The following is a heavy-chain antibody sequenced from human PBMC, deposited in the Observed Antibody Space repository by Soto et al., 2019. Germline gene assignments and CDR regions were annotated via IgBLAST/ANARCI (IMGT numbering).Heavy chain of an antibody. CDR3: AKGNYYYDSSGYSY. CDR1: GFTFSSYA. Sequence: PRLSCAASGFTFSSYAMHWVRQAPGKGLEWVAVISYDGSNKYYADSVKGRFTISRDNSKNTLYLQMNSLRAEDTAVYYCAKGNYYYDSSGYSYWGQGTLVTVSS. V-gene: IGHV3-30-3*01. D-gene: IGHD3-22*01. J-gene: IGHJ4*02. CDR2: ISYDGSNK.